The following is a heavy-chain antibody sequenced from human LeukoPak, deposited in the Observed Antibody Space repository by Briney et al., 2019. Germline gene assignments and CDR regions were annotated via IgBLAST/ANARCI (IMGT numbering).Heavy chain of an antibody. J-gene: IGHJ4*02. V-gene: IGHV3-9*01. CDR2: ISWNSGSL. Sequence: GGSLRLSCAASGFTFDDYAMHWVRQAPGKGLEWVSGISWNSGSLGYADSVRGRFTISRDNAKNSLYLQMNSLRAEDTALYYCVKDGDTSGYYANLDYWGQGTLVTVPS. CDR1: GFTFDDYA. CDR3: VKDGDTSGYYANLDY. D-gene: IGHD3-22*01.